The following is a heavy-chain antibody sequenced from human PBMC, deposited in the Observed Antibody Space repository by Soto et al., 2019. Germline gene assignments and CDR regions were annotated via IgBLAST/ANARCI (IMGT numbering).Heavy chain of an antibody. V-gene: IGHV3-23*01. J-gene: IGHJ6*02. Sequence: EVQLSESGGGLVQPGGSLRLSCVASGLTFSSYAMAWVRQAPGKGLQWVSSIGGSGDYTYSADSVKGRFTISRDNSKNTLYLQMNSLRAEDTAVYYCAKVVDFYGMDVWGQGTTVSVSS. D-gene: IGHD5-12*01. CDR1: GLTFSSYA. CDR2: IGGSGDYT. CDR3: AKVVDFYGMDV.